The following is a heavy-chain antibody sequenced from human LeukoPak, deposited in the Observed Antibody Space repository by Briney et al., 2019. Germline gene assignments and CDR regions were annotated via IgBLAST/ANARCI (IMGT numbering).Heavy chain of an antibody. J-gene: IGHJ4*02. V-gene: IGHV3-11*01. D-gene: IGHD6-6*01. Sequence: PGGSLRLSCAASGFIFGDYYMSWIRQAPGRRLEWVSYIRGDSTSIYYADAVKGRFTISRDNAKNSLYLQMNSLRAEDTALYYCAKDTRYSSSSLDYWGQGTLVTVSS. CDR3: AKDTRYSSSSLDY. CDR1: GFIFGDYY. CDR2: IRGDSTSI.